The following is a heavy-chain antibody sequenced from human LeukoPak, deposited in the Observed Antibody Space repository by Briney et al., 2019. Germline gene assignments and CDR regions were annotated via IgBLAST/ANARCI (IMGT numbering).Heavy chain of an antibody. J-gene: IGHJ4*02. CDR1: GFTFSKYW. V-gene: IGHV3-74*01. Sequence: PGGCLRLSCAPSGFTFSKYWMLCVRQAPGKGLESVSRINTDGTVTTYADSVKGRFTVSRDNADNTMFLQMNSVRDEDTAVYYCATKQWLAPPPDSWGQGTPVTVSS. D-gene: IGHD6-19*01. CDR2: INTDGTVT. CDR3: ATKQWLAPPPDS.